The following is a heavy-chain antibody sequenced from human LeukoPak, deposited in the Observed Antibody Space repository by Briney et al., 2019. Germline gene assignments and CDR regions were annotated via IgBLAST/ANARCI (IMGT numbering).Heavy chain of an antibody. CDR2: IRYEGSNK. CDR1: GFTFSSYG. D-gene: IGHD3-3*01. Sequence: GGSLRLSCAASGFTFSSYGMHWVRQAPGKGLEWVAFIRYEGSNKYYADSVKGRFTISRDNSKNTLYLQMNSLRAEDTAVYYCARDTAYYDFWSGGDYYYYYMDVWGKGTTVTVSS. CDR3: ARDTAYYDFWSGGDYYYYYMDV. J-gene: IGHJ6*03. V-gene: IGHV3-30*02.